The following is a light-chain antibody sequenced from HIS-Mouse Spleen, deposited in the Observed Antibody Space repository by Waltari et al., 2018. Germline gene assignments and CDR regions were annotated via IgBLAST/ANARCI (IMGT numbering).Light chain of an antibody. CDR2: DDS. CDR1: NIGSKS. Sequence: SYVLTQPPSVSVAPGKTARITCGGNNIGSKSVHWYQQKPGQAPVLVVYDDSDRPSGIPERFSGSNSGNTATLTISRVEAGDEADYSCNSRDSSGNHVVFGGGTKLTVL. J-gene: IGLJ2*01. V-gene: IGLV3-21*01. CDR3: NSRDSSGNHVV.